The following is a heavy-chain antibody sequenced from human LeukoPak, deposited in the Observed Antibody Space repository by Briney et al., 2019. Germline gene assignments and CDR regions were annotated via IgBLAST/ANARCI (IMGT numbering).Heavy chain of an antibody. CDR3: ARQWVIYCSSTSCYDETINFDY. V-gene: IGHV1-18*03. D-gene: IGHD2-2*01. Sequence: ASVKVSCKASGYTFTSYGISWVRQAPGQGLEWMGWISAYNGNTNYAQKLQGRVTMTTDTSTSTAYMELRSLRSDDMAVYYCARQWVIYCSSTSCYDETINFDYWGQGTLVTVSS. CDR1: GYTFTSYG. CDR2: ISAYNGNT. J-gene: IGHJ4*02.